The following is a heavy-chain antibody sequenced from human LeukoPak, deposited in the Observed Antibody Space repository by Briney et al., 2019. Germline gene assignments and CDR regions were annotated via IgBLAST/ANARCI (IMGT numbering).Heavy chain of an antibody. D-gene: IGHD1-26*01. CDR2: INWNGVST. CDR3: ARDVVGATPFDY. J-gene: IGHJ4*02. V-gene: IGHV3-20*04. CDR1: GFTFDDYG. Sequence: PGGSLRLSCAASGFTFDDYGMSWVRQAPGKGLEWVSGINWNGVSTRYADSVKGRFTISRDNAKNSLYLRVNSLRAEDTALYYCARDVVGATPFDYWGQGTLVTVSS.